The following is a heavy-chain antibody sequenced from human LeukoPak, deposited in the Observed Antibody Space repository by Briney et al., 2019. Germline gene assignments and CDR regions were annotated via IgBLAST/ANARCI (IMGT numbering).Heavy chain of an antibody. V-gene: IGHV3-73*01. J-gene: IGHJ1*01. Sequence: GGSLRLSCAASGFTFSNYSMTWVRQASGKGLEWVGRIRNKANNYATSYAASVTGRFTISRDDSKNTAYLQMNSLQTEDTAVYYCTNYDSSGPAFQHWGQGTLVTVSS. D-gene: IGHD3-22*01. CDR3: TNYDSSGPAFQH. CDR2: IRNKANNYAT. CDR1: GFTFSNYS.